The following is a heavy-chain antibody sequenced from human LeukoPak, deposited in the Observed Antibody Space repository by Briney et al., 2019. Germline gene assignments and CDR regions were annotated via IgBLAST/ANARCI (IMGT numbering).Heavy chain of an antibody. CDR1: GFTFSTYE. J-gene: IGHJ4*02. V-gene: IGHV3-48*03. D-gene: IGHD3-3*01. Sequence: GGSLRLSCTASGFTFSTYEMNWARQAPGKGLEWVSYISGSGYPIYYAVSVKGRFTISRDNAKNSLYLQMNSLRAEDTAIYYCARVRGLEWLLKHLDSWGQGTLVTVSS. CDR3: ARVRGLEWLLKHLDS. CDR2: ISGSGYPI.